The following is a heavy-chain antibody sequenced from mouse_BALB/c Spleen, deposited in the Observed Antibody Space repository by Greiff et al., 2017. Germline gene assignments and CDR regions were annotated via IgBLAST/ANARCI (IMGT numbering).Heavy chain of an antibody. Sequence: QVQLQQPGAELVRPGTSVKVSCKASGYAFTNYLIEWVKQRPGQGLEWIGVINPGSGGTNYNEKFKGKATLTADKSSSTAYMQLSSLTSDDSAVYYCARVITTFYALDSWGQGTSVTVSS. V-gene: IGHV1-54*01. J-gene: IGHJ4*01. D-gene: IGHD2-4*01. CDR2: INPGSGGT. CDR1: GYAFTNYL. CDR3: ARVITTFYALDS.